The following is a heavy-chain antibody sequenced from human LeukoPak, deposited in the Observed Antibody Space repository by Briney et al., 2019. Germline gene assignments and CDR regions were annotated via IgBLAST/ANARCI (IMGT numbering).Heavy chain of an antibody. J-gene: IGHJ4*02. Sequence: PSETLSLTCTVSGVSISSYYWSWIRQPPGKGLEWIGYIFYSGGTNYNPSLKSRVTISVDTSKNQFSLKLSSVTAADTAVYYCARSSSGTYGKFDYWGQGTLVTVSS. V-gene: IGHV4-59*01. D-gene: IGHD1-26*01. CDR2: IFYSGGT. CDR1: GVSISSYY. CDR3: ARSSSGTYGKFDY.